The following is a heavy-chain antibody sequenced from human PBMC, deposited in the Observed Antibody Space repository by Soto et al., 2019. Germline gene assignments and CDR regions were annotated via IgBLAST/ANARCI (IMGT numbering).Heavy chain of an antibody. CDR1: GFTFRGFW. CDR3: FLGHYMGA. D-gene: IGHD3-16*01. V-gene: IGHV3-7*01. Sequence: EAQLVESGGGLVQPGGSLRLSCAASGFTFRGFWMSWVRQTPGKGLEWVANIKEDGSEKYYVDSVKGRFTISRDNAKNSLYLQMTSLRGEDTAVYYCFLGHYMGAWGKGTTVTVSS. J-gene: IGHJ6*03. CDR2: IKEDGSEK.